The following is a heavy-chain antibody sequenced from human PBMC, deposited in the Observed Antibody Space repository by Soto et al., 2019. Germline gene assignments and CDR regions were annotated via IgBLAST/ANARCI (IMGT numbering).Heavy chain of an antibody. CDR2: INPNSGGT. D-gene: IGHD6-19*01. J-gene: IGHJ6*02. CDR1: GYTFTGYY. Sequence: GSSVKVSCKASGYTFTGYYMHWVRQAPGQGLEWLGWINPNSGGTNYAQKFQGWVTMTRDTSISTAYMELSRLRSDDTAVYYCARAQPRGSSGLNYYYYYGMDVWGQGTTVTVSS. V-gene: IGHV1-2*04. CDR3: ARAQPRGSSGLNYYYYYGMDV.